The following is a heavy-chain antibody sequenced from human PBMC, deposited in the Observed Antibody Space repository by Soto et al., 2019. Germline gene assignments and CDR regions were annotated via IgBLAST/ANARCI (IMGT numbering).Heavy chain of an antibody. D-gene: IGHD2-2*01. V-gene: IGHV3-15*01. Sequence: GGSLRLSCAASGFTFSNAWMSWVRQAPGKGLEWVGRIKSKTDGGTTDYAAPVKGRFTISRDDSKNTLYLQMNSLKTEDTAVYYCTTDSYCSSTSCYVPSDYYGMDVWGQGTTVTVSS. CDR3: TTDSYCSSTSCYVPSDYYGMDV. CDR2: IKSKTDGGTT. CDR1: GFTFSNAW. J-gene: IGHJ6*02.